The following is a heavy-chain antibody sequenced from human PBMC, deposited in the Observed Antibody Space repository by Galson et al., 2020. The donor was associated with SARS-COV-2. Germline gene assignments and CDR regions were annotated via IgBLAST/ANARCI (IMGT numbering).Heavy chain of an antibody. CDR2: INTDGSIT. CDR3: VRDVGRAPDS. J-gene: IGHJ4*02. D-gene: IGHD2-15*01. CDR1: GFTFNTYW. Sequence: GESLKISCVTSGFTFNTYWIHWVRQAPGKGLVWVSIINTDGSITRYVDSVKGRFTISRDNAKNTLYLQMNSLRDEDTAVYYCVRDVGRAPDSWGQGTLVTVSS. V-gene: IGHV3-74*01.